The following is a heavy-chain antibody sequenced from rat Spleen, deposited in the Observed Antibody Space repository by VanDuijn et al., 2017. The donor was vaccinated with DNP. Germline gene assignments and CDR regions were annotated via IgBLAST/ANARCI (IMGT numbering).Heavy chain of an antibody. V-gene: IGHV5S23*01. CDR1: GFTFSDYA. CDR2: ISPSGGGT. Sequence: EVQLVESGGGLVQPGNSLKLSCAASGFTFSDYAMAWVRQAPKKGLEWVTSISPSGGGTYYRDSVKGRFTFSRDIAKSTLYLQMDSLRSEDTATYYCARGSSSIYWYFDFWGQGVMVTVSS. J-gene: IGHJ2*01. D-gene: IGHD1-2*01. CDR3: ARGSSSIYWYFDF.